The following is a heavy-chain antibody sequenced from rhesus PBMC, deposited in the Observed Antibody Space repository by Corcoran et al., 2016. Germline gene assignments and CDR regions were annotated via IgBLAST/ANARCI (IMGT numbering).Heavy chain of an antibody. Sequence: QLQLQESGPGLVKPSETLSLTCAVSGGSISGYYWSWIRQPPGKGLEWIGNSDGNIAGTNYNPSLQSRVTISKDTSKNQFSLKLTSVTAADTVVYYCARGGGTAAFDYWGQGVLVTVSS. CDR1: GGSISGYY. D-gene: IGHD1-44*01. V-gene: IGHV4-81*01. CDR3: ARGGGTAAFDY. CDR2: SDGNIAGT. J-gene: IGHJ4*01.